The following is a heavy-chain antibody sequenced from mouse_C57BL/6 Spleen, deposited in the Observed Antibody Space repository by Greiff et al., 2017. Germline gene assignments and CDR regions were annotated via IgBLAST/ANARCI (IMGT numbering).Heavy chain of an antibody. D-gene: IGHD2-3*01. CDR3: ARGSMMVTTRYFDY. CDR2: IDPSDSYT. V-gene: IGHV1-50*01. Sequence: VQLQQPGAELVKPGASVKLSCKASGYTFTSYWMQWVKQRPGQGLEWIGEIDPSDSYTNYNQKFKGKATLTVDTSSSTAYMQLSSLTSEDSAVYYCARGSMMVTTRYFDYWGQGTTLTVSS. CDR1: GYTFTSYW. J-gene: IGHJ2*01.